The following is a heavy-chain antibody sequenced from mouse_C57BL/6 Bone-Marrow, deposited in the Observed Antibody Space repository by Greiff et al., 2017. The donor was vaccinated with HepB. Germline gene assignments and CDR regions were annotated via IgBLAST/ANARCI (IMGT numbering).Heavy chain of an antibody. CDR1: GYAFTNYL. CDR3: ARGDYAMDY. CDR2: INPGSGGT. Sequence: QVQLQHSGAELVRPGTSVKVSCKASGYAFTNYLIEWVKQRPGQGLEWIGVINPGSGGTNYNEKFKGKATLTADKSSSTAYMQLSSLTSEDSAVYFCARGDYAMDYWGQGTSVTVSS. J-gene: IGHJ4*01. V-gene: IGHV1-54*01.